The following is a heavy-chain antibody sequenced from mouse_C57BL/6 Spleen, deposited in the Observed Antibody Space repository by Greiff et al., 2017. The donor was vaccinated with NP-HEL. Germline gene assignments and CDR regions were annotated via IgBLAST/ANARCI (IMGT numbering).Heavy chain of an antibody. Sequence: EVQLVESGPALVKPGASVKMSCKASGYTFTDYYMNWVKQSHGKSLEWIGIINPNNGGTSYNQKFKGKATLTVDKSSNTAYMELNSLTSEDSAVYYCARDGSNWYYFDDWGQGTTLTVSS. D-gene: IGHD1-1*01. V-gene: IGHV1-19*01. CDR2: INPNNGGT. CDR1: GYTFTDYY. CDR3: ARDGSNWYYFDD. J-gene: IGHJ2*01.